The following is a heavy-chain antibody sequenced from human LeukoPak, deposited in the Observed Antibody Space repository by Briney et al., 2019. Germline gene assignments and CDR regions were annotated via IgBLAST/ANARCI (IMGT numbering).Heavy chain of an antibody. CDR2: ISGSGGST. J-gene: IGHJ4*02. CDR3: AKGGNYVWGSYRH. D-gene: IGHD3-16*02. Sequence: GGTLRLSCAASGFTFSSYAMSWVRQAPGKGLEWVSAISGSGGSTYYADSVKGRFTISRDNSKNTLYLQMNSLRAEDTAVYYCAKGGNYVWGSYRHWGQGTLVTVSS. CDR1: GFTFSSYA. V-gene: IGHV3-23*01.